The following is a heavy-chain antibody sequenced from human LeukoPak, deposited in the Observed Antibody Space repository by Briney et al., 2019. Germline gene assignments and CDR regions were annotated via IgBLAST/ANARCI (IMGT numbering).Heavy chain of an antibody. Sequence: ASVKVSCKAPGYTFTSYGISWVRQAPGQGLEWMGWISAYNGNTNYAQKLQGRVTMTTDTSTSTAYMELRSLRSDDTAVHYCARGSTYYYDSSGYYSDYWGQGTLVTVSS. J-gene: IGHJ4*02. CDR2: ISAYNGNT. V-gene: IGHV1-18*01. CDR3: ARGSTYYYDSSGYYSDY. D-gene: IGHD3-22*01. CDR1: GYTFTSYG.